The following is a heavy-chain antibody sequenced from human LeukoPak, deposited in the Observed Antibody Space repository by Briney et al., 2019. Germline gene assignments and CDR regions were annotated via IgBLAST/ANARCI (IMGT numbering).Heavy chain of an antibody. Sequence: SETLSLTCTVSVGSISSYYWSWIRQPPAKGLEWIGYIYYSGSTNHNPSLKSRVTISVDTSKNQLSLKVSSVTAAATAVYCCARDFTIWSQGTLVTVSS. D-gene: IGHD3-3*01. CDR3: ARDFTI. CDR1: VGSISSYY. V-gene: IGHV4-59*01. CDR2: IYYSGST. J-gene: IGHJ4*02.